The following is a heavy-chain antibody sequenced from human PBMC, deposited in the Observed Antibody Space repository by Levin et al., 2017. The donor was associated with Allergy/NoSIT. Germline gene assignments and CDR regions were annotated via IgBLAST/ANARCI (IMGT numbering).Heavy chain of an antibody. Sequence: SLKISCAASGFTFDDYAMHWVRQAPGKGLEWVSGISWNSGSIGYADSVKGRFTISRDNAKNSLYLQMNSLRAEDTALYYCARAAAGIYDYWGQGTLVTVSS. CDR1: GFTFDDYA. V-gene: IGHV3-9*01. J-gene: IGHJ4*02. D-gene: IGHD6-13*01. CDR2: ISWNSGSI. CDR3: ARAAAGIYDY.